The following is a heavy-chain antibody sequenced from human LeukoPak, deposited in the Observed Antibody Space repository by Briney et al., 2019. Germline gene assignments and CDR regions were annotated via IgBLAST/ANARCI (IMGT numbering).Heavy chain of an antibody. D-gene: IGHD6-19*01. J-gene: IGHJ4*02. Sequence: GGSLRLSCTASGFSLSRYEMIWVRQAPGKVLEWVSSVKDRFTISRDNAKNSLYLQVNSLRVEDTAVYFCARSAVAGTYFDYWGQGTLVTVSS. CDR1: GFSLSRYE. V-gene: IGHV3-48*03. CDR3: ARSAVAGTYFDY.